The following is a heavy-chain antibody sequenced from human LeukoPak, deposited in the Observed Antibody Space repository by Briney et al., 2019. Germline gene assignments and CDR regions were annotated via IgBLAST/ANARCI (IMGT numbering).Heavy chain of an antibody. D-gene: IGHD4/OR15-4a*01. V-gene: IGHV4-39*01. Sequence: PSETLSLTCNVSGDSITSGGFYWAWIRQSPGKGLEWIGNVYYSGTTQYHPSLKGRVTISMDISKNQFSLHCNSVSVTDTAIYYCARRDYAAWFDPWGQGTLVTVSS. J-gene: IGHJ5*02. CDR3: ARRDYAAWFDP. CDR2: VYYSGTT. CDR1: GDSITSGGFY.